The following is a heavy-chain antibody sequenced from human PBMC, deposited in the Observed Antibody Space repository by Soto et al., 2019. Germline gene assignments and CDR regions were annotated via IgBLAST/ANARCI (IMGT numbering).Heavy chain of an antibody. D-gene: IGHD6-13*01. CDR2: ISGSGGST. V-gene: IGHV3-23*01. CDR1: GLTFSSYA. Sequence: EVHLLESGGGLVQPGGSLRLSCAASGLTFSSYAMSWVRQAPGKGLEWVSAISGSGGSTYYADSVKGRFTISRDKSKNTLYLQMNSLRAEDTAVYYCARAPGSSWGVYYYYYMDVWGKGTTVTVSS. J-gene: IGHJ6*03. CDR3: ARAPGSSWGVYYYYYMDV.